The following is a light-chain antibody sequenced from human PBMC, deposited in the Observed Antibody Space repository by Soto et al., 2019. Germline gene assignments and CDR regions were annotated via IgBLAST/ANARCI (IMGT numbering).Light chain of an antibody. CDR1: SGHSYDL. Sequence: QPVLTQSSSASASLGSAVKLTCTISSGHSYDLIAWHQQHPGNAPRYLMKVDSSGNNKKASGVPDRFSVSSSGSDRYLTISNLQSEDEANYYCETWDTYTRGFGGGTQLPVL. V-gene: IGLV4-60*03. CDR3: ETWDTYTRG. CDR2: VDSSGNN. J-gene: IGLJ3*02.